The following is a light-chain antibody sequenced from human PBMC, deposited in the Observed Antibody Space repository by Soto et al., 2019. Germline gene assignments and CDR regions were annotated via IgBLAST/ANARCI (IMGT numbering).Light chain of an antibody. CDR1: NSNIGSNT. V-gene: IGLV1-44*01. CDR2: SNN. CDR3: AAWDDSLNGQVV. Sequence: QLVLTQPPSASGTPGQRVTISCSGSNSNIGSNTVNWYQQLPGTAPKLLIYSNNQRPSGVPDRFSGSKSGTSASLAISGLQSEDEADYYCAAWDDSLNGQVVFGGGTKLTVL. J-gene: IGLJ2*01.